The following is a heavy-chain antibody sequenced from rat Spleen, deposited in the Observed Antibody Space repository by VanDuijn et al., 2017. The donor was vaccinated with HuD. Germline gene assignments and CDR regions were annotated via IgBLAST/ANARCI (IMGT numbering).Heavy chain of an antibody. Sequence: QVQLKESGPGLVQSSQTLSLTCNVSGFSLMSYAVNWVRQPPGKGLEWMGLIWGNGNTNYNSALKSRLSISRDTSKSQVFLKMNSLRSEDTATYYCARGGFFRFWGQGVMVTVSS. V-gene: IGHV2-13*01. J-gene: IGHJ2*01. CDR3: ARGGFFRF. CDR1: GFSLMSYA. D-gene: IGHD1-6*01. CDR2: IWGNGNT.